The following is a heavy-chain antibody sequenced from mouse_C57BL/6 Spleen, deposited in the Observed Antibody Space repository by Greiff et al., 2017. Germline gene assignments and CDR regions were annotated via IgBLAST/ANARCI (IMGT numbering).Heavy chain of an antibody. V-gene: IGHV1-54*01. D-gene: IGHD2-1*01. CDR2: INPGSGGT. CDR3: ARYGNYEAMDY. CDR1: GYAFTNYL. Sequence: VQLQQSGAELVRPGTSVKVSCKASGYAFTNYLIEWVKQRPGQGLEWIGVINPGSGGTNYNEKFKGKATLTADKSSITAYMQLSSLTSEDSAVYFCARYGNYEAMDYWGQGTSVTVSS. J-gene: IGHJ4*01.